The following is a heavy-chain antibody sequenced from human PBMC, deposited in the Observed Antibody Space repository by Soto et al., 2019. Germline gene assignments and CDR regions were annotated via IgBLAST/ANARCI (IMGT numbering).Heavy chain of an antibody. Sequence: SETLSLTCAVSGGSISSGGYSWSWIRQPPGKGLEWIGYIYHSGSTYYNPSLKSRVTISVDRSKNQFSLKLSSVTAADTAVYYCARGRVDIVVVPAAVFFDYWGQGTLVTVSS. V-gene: IGHV4-30-2*01. J-gene: IGHJ4*02. D-gene: IGHD2-2*03. CDR1: GGSISSGGYS. CDR3: ARGRVDIVVVPAAVFFDY. CDR2: IYHSGST.